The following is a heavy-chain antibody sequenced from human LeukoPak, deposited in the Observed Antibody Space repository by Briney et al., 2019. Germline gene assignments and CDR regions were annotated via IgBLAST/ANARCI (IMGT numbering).Heavy chain of an antibody. V-gene: IGHV3-23*01. J-gene: IGHJ3*02. CDR1: GFTFSSYA. Sequence: GGSLRLPCAVSGFTFSSYAMSWVRQAPGKGLEWVSGLSGTGESTYIADSLRGRFTISRDNSRDTLYLQMNSLRAEDTAIYYCAKSQWLVRIDAFDIWGQGTMVTVSS. D-gene: IGHD5-12*01. CDR2: LSGTGEST. CDR3: AKSQWLVRIDAFDI.